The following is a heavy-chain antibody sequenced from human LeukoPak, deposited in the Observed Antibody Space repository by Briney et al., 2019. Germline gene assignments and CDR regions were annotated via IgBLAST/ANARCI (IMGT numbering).Heavy chain of an antibody. V-gene: IGHV3-23*01. CDR2: ITGSDDKT. J-gene: IGHJ4*02. Sequence: GGSLRLSCAASGFTFSGSAMTWVRQAPGKGLQWVSTITGSDDKTYYAASVKGRFTISRDFSKNMVHLHMNSLRVEDTAIYYCAKGPQLYSGYHPDYWGQGTLVTVSS. D-gene: IGHD5-12*01. CDR1: GFTFSGSA. CDR3: AKGPQLYSGYHPDY.